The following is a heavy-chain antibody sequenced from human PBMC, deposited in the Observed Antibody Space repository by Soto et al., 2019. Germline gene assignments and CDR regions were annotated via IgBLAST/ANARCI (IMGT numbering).Heavy chain of an antibody. V-gene: IGHV1-69*13. J-gene: IGHJ4*02. Sequence: SVNVSCKASGGTFSSYAISWVRQAPGQGLEWMGGINPIFGTANYAQKFQGRVTITADESTSTAYMELSSLRSEDTAVYYCARILPGMSSGWHYFDYAGQGTLVTGS. D-gene: IGHD6-19*01. CDR1: GGTFSSYA. CDR2: INPIFGTA. CDR3: ARILPGMSSGWHYFDY.